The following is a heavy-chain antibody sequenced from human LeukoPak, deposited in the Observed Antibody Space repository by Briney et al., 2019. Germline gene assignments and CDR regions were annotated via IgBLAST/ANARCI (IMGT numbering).Heavy chain of an antibody. J-gene: IGHJ6*03. V-gene: IGHV3-7*01. CDR3: ARDPLGVVITNYYYYMGV. Sequence: PGGSLRLSCAASGFTFSSYWMSWVRQAPGKGLEWVANIKQDGSEKYYVDSVKGRFTISRDNAKNSLYLQMNSLRAEDTAVYYCARDPLGVVITNYYYYMGVWGKGTTVTVSS. D-gene: IGHD2-21*01. CDR1: GFTFSSYW. CDR2: IKQDGSEK.